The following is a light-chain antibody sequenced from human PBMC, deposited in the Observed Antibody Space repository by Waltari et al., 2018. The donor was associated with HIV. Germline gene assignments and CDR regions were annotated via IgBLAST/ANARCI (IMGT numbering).Light chain of an antibody. V-gene: IGKV1-39*01. CDR2: SAS. CDR1: QKVRTY. CDR3: EQNSDFTRT. J-gene: IGKJ1*01. Sequence: EIQVSQSAGTLSPSVRDTGTFTCRSSQKVRTYVNWYQQTLGRPPRLLIFSASSLLRGVSSRFSGRASGTDFTLTIKNLQPEDFATYYGEQNSDFTRTFGQGTTVG.